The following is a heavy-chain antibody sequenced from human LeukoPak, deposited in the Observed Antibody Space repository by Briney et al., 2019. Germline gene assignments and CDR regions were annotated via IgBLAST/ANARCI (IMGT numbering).Heavy chain of an antibody. CDR2: ISAYNGNT. Sequence: ALVKVSCKASGYTFTSYGINWVRQAPGQGLEWMGWISAYNGNTNYAQKLQGRVTMTTDTSTNTAYMELKSLRSDDTAVYYCARDSIVLMVYAMPNWFDPWGQGTLVTVSS. CDR1: GYTFTSYG. CDR3: ARDSIVLMVYAMPNWFDP. J-gene: IGHJ5*02. V-gene: IGHV1-18*01. D-gene: IGHD2-8*01.